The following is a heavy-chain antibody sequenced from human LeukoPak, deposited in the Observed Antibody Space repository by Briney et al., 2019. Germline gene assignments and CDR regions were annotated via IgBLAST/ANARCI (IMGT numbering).Heavy chain of an antibody. V-gene: IGHV3-23*01. D-gene: IGHD2-8*01. J-gene: IGHJ5*01. CDR1: GFTFSSYA. CDR2: ISGRGDST. Sequence: GGSLRLSCAASGFTFSSYAMGWVRQAPGKGLEWVSAISGRGDSTYYAPSVKGRFTISRDNSKNTLFLQMSSLRADDTAVHYCVKEASAWTNNWFDSWGQGTLVTVSS. CDR3: VKEASAWTNNWFDS.